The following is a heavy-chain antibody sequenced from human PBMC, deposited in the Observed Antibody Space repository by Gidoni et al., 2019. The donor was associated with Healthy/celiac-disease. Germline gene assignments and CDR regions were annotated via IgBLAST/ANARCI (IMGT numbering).Heavy chain of an antibody. CDR2: ISYDGSNK. CDR3: AKDCWGFYDSSGYTFDY. Sequence: QVQLVESGGGVVQPGRSLRLSCAASGFTFSSYGMHWVRQAPGKGLEWVAVISYDGSNKYYADSVKGRFTISRDNSKNTLYLQMNSLRAEDTAVYYCAKDCWGFYDSSGYTFDYWGQGTLVTVSS. J-gene: IGHJ4*02. CDR1: GFTFSSYG. D-gene: IGHD3-22*01. V-gene: IGHV3-30*18.